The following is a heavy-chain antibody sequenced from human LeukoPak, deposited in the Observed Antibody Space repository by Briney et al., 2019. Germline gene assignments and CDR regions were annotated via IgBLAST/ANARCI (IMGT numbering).Heavy chain of an antibody. CDR2: IYYSGST. D-gene: IGHD5-12*01. J-gene: IGHJ4*02. CDR1: GGSISSYY. V-gene: IGHV4-59*01. CDR3: ARIRGYDFDY. Sequence: SETLSLTCTVSGGSISSYYWSWIRQPPGKGLEWIGYIYYSGSTNCNPSLKSRVTISVDTSKNHFSLRLSSVTAADTAVYYCARIRGYDFDYWGQGTLVTVSS.